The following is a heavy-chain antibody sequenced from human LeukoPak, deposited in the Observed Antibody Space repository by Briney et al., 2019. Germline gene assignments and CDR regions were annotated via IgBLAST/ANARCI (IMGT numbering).Heavy chain of an antibody. Sequence: PGGSLRLSCTASGFTSSNHWMSWVRQAPGERLEWVANIKQEGSEKYYVESVKGRFTISRDNAKNSPYLQMNSLRAEDTAVYYCARGGGSYYNYWGQGTLVTVSS. D-gene: IGHD1-26*01. CDR2: IKQEGSEK. CDR3: ARGGGSYYNY. J-gene: IGHJ4*02. V-gene: IGHV3-7*04. CDR1: GFTSSNHW.